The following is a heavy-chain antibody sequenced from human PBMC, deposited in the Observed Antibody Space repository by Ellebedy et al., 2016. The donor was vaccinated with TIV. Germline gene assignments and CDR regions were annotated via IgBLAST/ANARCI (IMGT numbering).Heavy chain of an antibody. D-gene: IGHD3-10*01. CDR1: GVTLGDSV. J-gene: IGHJ4*02. Sequence: GGSLRLXXVASGVTLGDSVMHWVRQVPGKGLEWVSGIYGNSDRIGYADPVRGRFTTSRDNAKNSLYLQMNSLSTEDTAVYYCARDFMVRGVTHFDYWGQGTLVTVSS. CDR3: ARDFMVRGVTHFDY. V-gene: IGHV3-9*01. CDR2: IYGNSDRI.